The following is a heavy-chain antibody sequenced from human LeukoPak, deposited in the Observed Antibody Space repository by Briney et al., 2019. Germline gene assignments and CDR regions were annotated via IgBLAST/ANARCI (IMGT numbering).Heavy chain of an antibody. J-gene: IGHJ4*01. Sequence: ASVKVSCKASGYSFSSYGISWVRQAPGQGLEWMGWISAYNGNTNYAQKLQGRVTMTTDTSTTTAYLELRSLRSDDTAVYYCARDPPYDILTGYYVDQWXXGXXVTXSS. CDR1: GYSFSSYG. CDR3: ARDPPYDILTGYYVDQ. V-gene: IGHV1-18*01. D-gene: IGHD3-9*01. CDR2: ISAYNGNT.